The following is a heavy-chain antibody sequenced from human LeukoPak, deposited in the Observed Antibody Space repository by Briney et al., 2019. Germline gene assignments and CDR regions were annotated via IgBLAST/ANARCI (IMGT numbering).Heavy chain of an antibody. D-gene: IGHD2-2*01. CDR2: ISSSGSTI. CDR1: GFTFSTYE. J-gene: IGHJ6*02. Sequence: GGSLRLSCAASGFTFSTYEMNWVRQAPGKGLEWVSYISSSGSTIYYADSVKGRFTISRDNAKNSLYLQMNSLRAEDTAVYYCARDCSSTSCYVTGYYGMDVWGQGTTVTVSS. CDR3: ARDCSSTSCYVTGYYGMDV. V-gene: IGHV3-48*03.